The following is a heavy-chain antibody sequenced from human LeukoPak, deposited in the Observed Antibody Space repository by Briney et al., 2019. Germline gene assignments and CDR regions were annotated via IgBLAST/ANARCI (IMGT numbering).Heavy chain of an antibody. Sequence: GGSLRLSCAASGFTFSSYAMSWVRQAPGKGLEWVSGISGSAGSTYYADSVKGRFTISRDNSKNTLYLQMNSLRAEDTAVYYCAKDRWLQYLTYFDYWGQGTLVTVSS. CDR3: AKDRWLQYLTYFDY. D-gene: IGHD5-24*01. CDR2: ISGSAGST. J-gene: IGHJ4*02. CDR1: GFTFSSYA. V-gene: IGHV3-23*01.